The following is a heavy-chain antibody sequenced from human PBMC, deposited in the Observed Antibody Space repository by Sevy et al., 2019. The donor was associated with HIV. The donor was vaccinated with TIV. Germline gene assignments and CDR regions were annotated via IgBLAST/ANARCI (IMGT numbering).Heavy chain of an antibody. CDR3: TRVPMVRGVSNWFDP. CDR2: IRSKAYGRTT. Sequence: GGSLRLSCTASGFTFGDYVMTWFRQAPGKGLEWVGFIRSKAYGRTTKYAASVKGRFTISRDDSKSIAYLQINSLKTEDTAVYYCTRVPMVRGVSNWFDPWGQGTLVTVSS. CDR1: GFTFGDYV. V-gene: IGHV3-49*03. J-gene: IGHJ5*02. D-gene: IGHD3-10*01.